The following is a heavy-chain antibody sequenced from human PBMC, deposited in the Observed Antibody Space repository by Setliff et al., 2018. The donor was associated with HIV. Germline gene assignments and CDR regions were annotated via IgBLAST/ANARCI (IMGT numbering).Heavy chain of an antibody. J-gene: IGHJ4*02. CDR2: TWYDGSNK. Sequence: HPGGSLRLSCAASGFTFSSYGMHWVRQAPGKGLEWVAVTWYDGSNKYYADSVKGRFTISRNNSKNTLYLQMNSLRAEDTAVYYCVRDFHGSSGYSDFWGQGTLVTVSS. CDR1: GFTFSSYG. V-gene: IGHV3-33*01. D-gene: IGHD3-22*01. CDR3: VRDFHGSSGYSDF.